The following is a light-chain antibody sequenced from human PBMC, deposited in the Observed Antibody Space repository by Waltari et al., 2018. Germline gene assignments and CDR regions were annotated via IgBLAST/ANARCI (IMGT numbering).Light chain of an antibody. CDR1: AFPTQY. CDR2: KDS. J-gene: IGLJ1*01. Sequence: SYALTQPPSVSMSPGHTARITCSGDAFPTQYAYCYQQKPGQAPVLVIYKDSERPSGIPERFSGSSSGTTVTLTISGVQAEDEADYYCQSADSSGTHYVFGTGTKVTVL. V-gene: IGLV3-25*03. CDR3: QSADSSGTHYV.